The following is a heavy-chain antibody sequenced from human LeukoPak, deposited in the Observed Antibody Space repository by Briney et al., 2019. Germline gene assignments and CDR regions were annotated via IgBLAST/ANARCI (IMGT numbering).Heavy chain of an antibody. J-gene: IGHJ4*02. CDR1: GFTFSSYG. Sequence: GGSLRLSCAASGFTFSSYGMHWVRQAPGKGLEWVAFIPSDGSKIYYADSVKGRFTISRDNSKNTVYLQMNSLRAEDTAVYYCVKDTRTKSQFDYWGQGALVTVSS. V-gene: IGHV3-30*02. D-gene: IGHD2-8*01. CDR2: IPSDGSKI. CDR3: VKDTRTKSQFDY.